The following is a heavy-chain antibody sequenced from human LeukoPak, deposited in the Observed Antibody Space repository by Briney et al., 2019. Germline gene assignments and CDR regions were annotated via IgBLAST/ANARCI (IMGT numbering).Heavy chain of an antibody. J-gene: IGHJ3*02. CDR2: ISAYNGYT. D-gene: IGHD6-19*01. V-gene: IGHV1-18*01. CDR1: GYTFTSYG. Sequence: GASVKVSCKASGYTFTSYGISWVRQAPGQGLERMGWISAYNGYTNYAQKLQGRVTITTDTSTSTAYMELRSLRPDDTAVYYCARAGWYELPRYAFDIWGQGTMVTVSS. CDR3: ARAGWYELPRYAFDI.